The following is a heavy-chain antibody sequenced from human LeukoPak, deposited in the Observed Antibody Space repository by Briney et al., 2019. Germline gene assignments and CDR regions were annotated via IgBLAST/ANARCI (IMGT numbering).Heavy chain of an antibody. Sequence: GGSLRLSCAASGFTFRNYGMHWVRQAPGKGLEWLAIISYDGSNKYYADSVRGRFAISKDNSQSTLYLQMNSLRADDTAVYYCAKAERHWGSGYMDYCGQGTLVTVSS. CDR2: ISYDGSNK. CDR1: GFTFRNYG. V-gene: IGHV3-30*18. CDR3: AKAERHWGSGYMDY. D-gene: IGHD1-1*01. J-gene: IGHJ4*02.